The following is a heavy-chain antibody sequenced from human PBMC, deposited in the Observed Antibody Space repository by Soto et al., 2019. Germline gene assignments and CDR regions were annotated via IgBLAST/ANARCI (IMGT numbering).Heavy chain of an antibody. D-gene: IGHD2-21*02. V-gene: IGHV1-2*04. J-gene: IGHJ4*02. Sequence: QVQLVQSGAEVKRPGASVKVSCKASGYTFTGHYMHWVRQAPGQGLEWMGWINPNSGGTNYAQKFQGWVTVTRDTSISTAYMELSRLRSDDTAVYYCARGDHIVVVTATNFDCWGQGTLVTVSS. CDR1: GYTFTGHY. CDR2: INPNSGGT. CDR3: ARGDHIVVVTATNFDC.